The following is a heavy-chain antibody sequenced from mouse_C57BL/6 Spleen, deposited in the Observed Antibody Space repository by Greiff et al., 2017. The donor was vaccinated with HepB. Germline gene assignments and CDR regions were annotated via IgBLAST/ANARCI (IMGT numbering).Heavy chain of an antibody. CDR2: ISDGGSYT. V-gene: IGHV5-4*01. CDR1: GFTFSSYA. J-gene: IGHJ1*03. CDR3: ARDEYYGSTSYWYFDV. Sequence: EVHLVESGGGLVKPGGSLKLSCAASGFTFSSYAMSWVRQTPEKRLEWVATISDGGSYTYYPDNVKGRFTISRDNAKNNLYLQMSHLKSEDTAMYYCARDEYYGSTSYWYFDVWGTGTTVTVSS. D-gene: IGHD1-1*01.